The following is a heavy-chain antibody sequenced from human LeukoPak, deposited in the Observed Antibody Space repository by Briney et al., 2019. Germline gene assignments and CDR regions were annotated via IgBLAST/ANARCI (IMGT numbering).Heavy chain of an antibody. Sequence: PSETLSLTCTVSGYSISSGYYWGWIRQPPGKGLEWIGSIYHSGSTYYNPSLKSRVTISVDTSKNQFSLKLSSVTAADTAVYYCARARITMIVADRYYFDYWGQGTLVTVSS. V-gene: IGHV4-38-2*02. CDR3: ARARITMIVADRYYFDY. D-gene: IGHD3-22*01. CDR2: IYHSGST. J-gene: IGHJ4*02. CDR1: GYSISSGYY.